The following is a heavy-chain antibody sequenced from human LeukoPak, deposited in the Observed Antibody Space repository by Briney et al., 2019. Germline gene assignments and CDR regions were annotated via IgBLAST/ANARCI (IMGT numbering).Heavy chain of an antibody. CDR2: IRYDGSNK. J-gene: IGHJ4*02. V-gene: IGHV3-30*02. CDR3: AKEAAGIYDFWSGTFDY. CDR1: GFTFSSYG. Sequence: GGSLRLSCAASGFTFSSYGMHWVRQAPGKGLEWVAFIRYDGSNKYYADSVKGRFTISRDNSKNTLYLQMNSLRAEDTAVYYCAKEAAGIYDFWSGTFDYWGQGTLVTVSS. D-gene: IGHD3-3*01.